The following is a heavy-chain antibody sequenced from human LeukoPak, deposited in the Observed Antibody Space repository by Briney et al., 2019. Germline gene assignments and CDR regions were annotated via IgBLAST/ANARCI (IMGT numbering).Heavy chain of an antibody. J-gene: IGHJ3*02. V-gene: IGHV4-61*02. D-gene: IGHD3-22*01. CDR1: GGSISSGSYY. CDR2: IFTSGST. CDR3: ARGPYSYDSSGAFDI. Sequence: PSETLSLTCTVSGGSISSGSYYWSWIRQPAGKGLEWIGRIFTSGSTKYNPSLKSRVTISVDTSKNQFSLKLSSVTAADTAVYFCARGPYSYDSSGAFDIWGQGTMVTVSS.